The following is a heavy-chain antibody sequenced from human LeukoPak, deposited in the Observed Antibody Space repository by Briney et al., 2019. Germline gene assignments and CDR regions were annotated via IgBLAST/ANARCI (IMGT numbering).Heavy chain of an antibody. D-gene: IGHD1-1*01. V-gene: IGHV1-8*01. CDR2: MNPNSGYT. CDR3: ARGAFAWTAIYYYYGMDV. CDR1: GYTFTSYD. J-gene: IGHJ6*02. Sequence: ASVKVSCKASGYTFTSYDINWVRQATGQGLEWMGWMNPNSGYTGYAQKFQGRVTMTRNTSISTAYMELSSLRSEDTAVYYCARGAFAWTAIYYYYGMDVWGQGTTVTVSS.